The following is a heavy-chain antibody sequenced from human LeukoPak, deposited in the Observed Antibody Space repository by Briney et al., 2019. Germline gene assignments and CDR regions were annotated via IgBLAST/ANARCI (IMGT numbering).Heavy chain of an antibody. CDR3: ARLRRRHYYDSSSYGDVFNM. J-gene: IGHJ3*02. Sequence: ASVKVSCKASGYTFTSYGISWVRQAPGQGLEWMGWISAYNGNTNYAQKLQGRVTMTTDTSTSTAYMELRSLRSDDTAVYYCARLRRRHYYDSSSYGDVFNMWGQGTMVTVSS. CDR2: ISAYNGNT. D-gene: IGHD3-22*01. CDR1: GYTFTSYG. V-gene: IGHV1-18*01.